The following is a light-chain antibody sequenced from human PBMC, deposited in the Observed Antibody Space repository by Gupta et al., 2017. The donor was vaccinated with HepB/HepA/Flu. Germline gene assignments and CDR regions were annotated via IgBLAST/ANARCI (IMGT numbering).Light chain of an antibody. Sequence: IHTTQSPSSLSASVGDTVTNTCRASHDIYIWLAWYQQKPNKAPKNLIFYASTLQSGVPSRFSGSGSETDFTLTINNLQPEDFATYYCQHYKTYPLTIGGGTRVEIK. CDR1: HDIYIW. CDR2: YAS. CDR3: QHYKTYPLT. J-gene: IGKJ4*01. V-gene: IGKV1D-16*01.